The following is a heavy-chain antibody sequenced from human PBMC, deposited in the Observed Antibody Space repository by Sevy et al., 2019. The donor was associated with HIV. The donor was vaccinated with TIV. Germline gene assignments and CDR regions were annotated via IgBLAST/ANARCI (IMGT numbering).Heavy chain of an antibody. CDR3: ARGENNDEFFQY. Sequence: GGSLRLSCAASGFIFSNFAMHWFRQAPGKGLEGVAVTPYDGSHKYYADSVKGRFTVSRDNSRNILSLEMNSLRRDDTAVYYCARGENNDEFFQYWGQGTLVTVSS. J-gene: IGHJ1*01. D-gene: IGHD1-26*01. V-gene: IGHV3-30*04. CDR1: GFIFSNFA. CDR2: TPYDGSHK.